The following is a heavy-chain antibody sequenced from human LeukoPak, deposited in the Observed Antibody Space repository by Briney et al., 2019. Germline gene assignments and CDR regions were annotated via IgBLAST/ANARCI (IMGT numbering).Heavy chain of an antibody. V-gene: IGHV3-23*01. CDR1: GFTFSSYA. Sequence: GGSLRLSCAASGFTFSSYAMSWVRQAPGKGLEWVSAISGSGGNTYYADSVKGRFTISRDNSKNTLYLQMNSLRAEDTAVYYCAKVSRQGYCSSTSCYNWFDPWGQGTLVTVSS. D-gene: IGHD2-2*01. J-gene: IGHJ5*02. CDR3: AKVSRQGYCSSTSCYNWFDP. CDR2: ISGSGGNT.